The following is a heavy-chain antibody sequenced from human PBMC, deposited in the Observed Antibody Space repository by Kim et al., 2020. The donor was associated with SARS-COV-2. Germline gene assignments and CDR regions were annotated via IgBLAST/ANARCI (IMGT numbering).Heavy chain of an antibody. V-gene: IGHV3-30-3*01. CDR2: ISYDGSNK. Sequence: GGSLRLSCAASGFTFSSYAMHWVRQAPGKGLEWVAVISYDGSNKYYADSVKGRFTISRDNSKNTLYLQMNSLRAEDTAVYYCARAPLPDSSPDADWFDP. CDR3: ARAPLPDSSPDADWFDP. D-gene: IGHD6-13*01. CDR1: GFTFSSYA. J-gene: IGHJ5*02.